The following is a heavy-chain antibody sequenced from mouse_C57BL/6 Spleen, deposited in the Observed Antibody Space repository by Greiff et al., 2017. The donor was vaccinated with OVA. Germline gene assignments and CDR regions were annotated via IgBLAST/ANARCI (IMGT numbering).Heavy chain of an antibody. D-gene: IGHD2-4*01. CDR2: IYPRSGNT. V-gene: IGHV1-81*01. Sequence: QVQLKESGAELARPGASVKLSCKASGYTFTSYGISWVKQRTGQGLEWIGEIYPRSGNTYYNEKFKGKATLTADKSSSTAYMELRSLTSEDSAVYFCAREGYDYDAWFAYWGQGTLVTVSA. J-gene: IGHJ3*01. CDR3: AREGYDYDAWFAY. CDR1: GYTFTSYG.